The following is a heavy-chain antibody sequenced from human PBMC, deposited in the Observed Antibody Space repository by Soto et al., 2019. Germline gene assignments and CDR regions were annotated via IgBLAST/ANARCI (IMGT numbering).Heavy chain of an antibody. CDR2: IVVGSGNT. CDR3: AAFGSPAAGTFDY. V-gene: IGHV1-58*01. J-gene: IGHJ4*02. CDR1: GFTFTSSA. D-gene: IGHD6-13*01. Sequence: GASVKVSCKASGFTFTSSAVQWVRQARGQRLEWIGWIVVGSGNTNYAQKFQERVTITRDMSTSTAYMELSSLRSEDTAVYYCAAFGSPAAGTFDYWGQGTLVTVS.